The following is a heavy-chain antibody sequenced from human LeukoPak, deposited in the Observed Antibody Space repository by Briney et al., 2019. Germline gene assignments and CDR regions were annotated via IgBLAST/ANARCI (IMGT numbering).Heavy chain of an antibody. CDR2: IYPGDSDT. D-gene: IGHD4-11*01. J-gene: IGHJ6*02. CDR1: GYSIISYC. V-gene: IGHV5-51*01. Sequence: GESLKISCKGSGYSIISYCISWVRQMPGKGLEWMGIIYPGDSDTRYSPSFQGQVTISADKSISTAYLQWSSLKASDTAMYYCARHTVRYSIDPPYYGVDVWGQGTTVTVSS. CDR3: ARHTVRYSIDPPYYGVDV.